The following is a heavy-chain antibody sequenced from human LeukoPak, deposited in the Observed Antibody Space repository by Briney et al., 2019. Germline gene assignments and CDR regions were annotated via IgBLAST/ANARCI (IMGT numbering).Heavy chain of an antibody. CDR1: GGSIGGYY. CDR3: ARGVTMVRGVIIEYYFDY. CDR2: IYYSGST. V-gene: IGHV4-59*01. Sequence: SETLSLTCTVSGGSIGGYYWSWIRQPPGKGLEWIGYIYYSGSTNYNPSLKSRVSMSVDTSKNQFSLKLSSVTAADTAVYYCARGVTMVRGVIIEYYFDYWGQGTLVTVSS. J-gene: IGHJ4*02. D-gene: IGHD3-10*01.